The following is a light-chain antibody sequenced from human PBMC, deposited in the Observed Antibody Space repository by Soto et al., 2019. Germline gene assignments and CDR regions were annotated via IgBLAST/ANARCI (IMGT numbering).Light chain of an antibody. V-gene: IGKV1-5*01. Sequence: DIQMTQSPSTLAASVGDRVTITCRASQSISSWVAWYQQKPGKAPKLLIYDASSLKSGVPFRFSGSGSGTEFILTISSLQPDDFATYYCQQYNSYRWTFGQGTKVE. CDR3: QQYNSYRWT. CDR1: QSISSW. CDR2: DAS. J-gene: IGKJ1*01.